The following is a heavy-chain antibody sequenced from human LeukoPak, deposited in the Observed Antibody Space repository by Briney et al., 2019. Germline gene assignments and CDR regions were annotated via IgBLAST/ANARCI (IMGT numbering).Heavy chain of an antibody. J-gene: IGHJ4*02. CDR1: GGSISSYY. CDR2: IYSSGST. V-gene: IGHV4-59*01. CDR3: ARDRVGATDY. Sequence: SETLSLTCTVSGGSISSYYWSWIRQPPGKGLEWIGYIYSSGSTNYNPSLKSRVTISVDTSKNQFSLKLSSVTAADTAVYYCARDRVGATDYWGQGTLVTVSS. D-gene: IGHD1-26*01.